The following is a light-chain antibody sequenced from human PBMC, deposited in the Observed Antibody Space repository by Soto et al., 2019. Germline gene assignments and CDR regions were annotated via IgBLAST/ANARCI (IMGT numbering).Light chain of an antibody. Sequence: QPVLTQPPSASASLGASVKLTCTLSSGHSTYAIAWHQLQPEKGPRYLMKLNSDGSHTKGDGIPDRFSGSSSGAERFLTISRLQSEDEADYYCQTWGTGIQVFGGGTKLTVL. J-gene: IGLJ3*02. CDR2: LNSDGSH. V-gene: IGLV4-69*01. CDR1: SGHSTYA. CDR3: QTWGTGIQV.